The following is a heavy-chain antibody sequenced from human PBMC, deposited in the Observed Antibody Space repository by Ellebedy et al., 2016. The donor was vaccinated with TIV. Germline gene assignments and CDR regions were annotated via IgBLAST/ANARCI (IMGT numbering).Heavy chain of an antibody. D-gene: IGHD1-26*01. CDR2: INSDGSAT. J-gene: IGHJ5*02. V-gene: IGHV3-74*01. Sequence: GESLKISCAASGFTFSNYWMHWVRQAPGKGLVWVSRINSDGSATNHADSVKGRFTISRDNAKNTLYLQMNSLRDDDTAIYYCVRVPYSYGPWGQGTLVTVSS. CDR1: GFTFSNYW. CDR3: VRVPYSYGP.